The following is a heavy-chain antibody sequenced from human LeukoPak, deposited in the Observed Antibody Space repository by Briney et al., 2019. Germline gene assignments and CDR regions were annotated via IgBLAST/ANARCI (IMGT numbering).Heavy chain of an antibody. J-gene: IGHJ4*02. CDR1: GGSISSSINC. D-gene: IGHD3-16*01. CDR2: IYYSGST. V-gene: IGHV4-39*01. CDR3: ARLIGGRYSDY. Sequence: SETLSLTCAVSGGSISSSINCWGWIRQPPGKGLEWIGSIYYSGSTYYNPSLKSRVTISVDTSNNQFSLKLSSVTAADTAVYYCARLIGGRYSDYWGQGTLVTVSS.